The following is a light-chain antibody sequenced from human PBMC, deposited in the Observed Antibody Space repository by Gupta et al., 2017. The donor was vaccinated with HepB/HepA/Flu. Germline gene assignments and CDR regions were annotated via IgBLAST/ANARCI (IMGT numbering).Light chain of an antibody. CDR2: LGS. V-gene: IGKV2-28*01. CDR1: QSLLHSNGYNY. CDR3: MQALQTPWT. Sequence: DIVMTKSPLSLPVTPGEPASISCRSSQSLLHSNGYNYLDWYLQKPGQSPQLLIYLGSNRASGVPDRFSGSGSGTDFTLKISRVEAVAVGVYYCMQALQTPWTFGQGTKVEIK. J-gene: IGKJ1*01.